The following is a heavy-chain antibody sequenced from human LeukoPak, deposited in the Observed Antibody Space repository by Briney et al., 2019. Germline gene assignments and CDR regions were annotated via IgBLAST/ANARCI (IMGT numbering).Heavy chain of an antibody. D-gene: IGHD1-1*01. CDR3: ARDKNWSFDY. CDR1: GYTFTSNG. CDR2: ISTYNGNT. Sequence: ASVKVSCKTSGYTFTSNGISWVRQAPGQGLEWMGWISTYNGNTNYAQKFQGRVTMTSDTSTRTAYMELRSLRSDDTAVYYCARDKNWSFDYWGQGTLVTVSS. J-gene: IGHJ4*02. V-gene: IGHV1-18*01.